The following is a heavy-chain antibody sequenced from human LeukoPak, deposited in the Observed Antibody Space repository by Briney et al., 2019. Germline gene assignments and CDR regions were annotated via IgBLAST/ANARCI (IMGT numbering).Heavy chain of an antibody. J-gene: IGHJ4*02. CDR2: INAGNGNT. Sequence: ASVKVSCKASGYTFTSYAMHWVRQAPGQRLEWMGWINAGNGNTKYSQEFQGRVTITRDTSASTAYMELSSLRSEDMAVYYCARAGAYCGGDCYSPPDYWGQGTLVTVSS. CDR3: ARAGAYCGGDCYSPPDY. CDR1: GYTFTSYA. D-gene: IGHD2-21*02. V-gene: IGHV1-3*03.